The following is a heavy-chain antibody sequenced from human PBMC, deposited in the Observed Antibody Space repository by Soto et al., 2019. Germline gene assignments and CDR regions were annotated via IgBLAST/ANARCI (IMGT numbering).Heavy chain of an antibody. D-gene: IGHD3-16*02. J-gene: IGHJ6*02. V-gene: IGHV4-31*03. CDR1: GGSISSGGYY. CDR2: IYYSGST. Sequence: PSETLSLTCTVSGGSISSGGYYWSWIRQHPGKGLEWIGYIYYSGSTYYNPSLKSRVTISVDTSKNQFSLKLSSVTAADTAVYYCARVFHDRYRYYYGMDVWGQGTTVTVSS. CDR3: ARVFHDRYRYYYGMDV.